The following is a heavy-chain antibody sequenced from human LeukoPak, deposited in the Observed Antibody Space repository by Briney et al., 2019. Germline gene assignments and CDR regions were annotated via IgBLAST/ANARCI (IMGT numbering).Heavy chain of an antibody. J-gene: IGHJ4*02. Sequence: SGTLSLTCAVSGGSISSSNWWSWVRQPPGKGLEWIGEIYHSGSTNYNPSLKSRVTISVDKSKNQFSLKLSSVTAADTAVYYCARVVHYYDSSGYVDYWGQGTLVTVSS. CDR2: IYHSGST. CDR1: GGSISSSNW. D-gene: IGHD3-22*01. CDR3: ARVVHYYDSSGYVDY. V-gene: IGHV4-4*02.